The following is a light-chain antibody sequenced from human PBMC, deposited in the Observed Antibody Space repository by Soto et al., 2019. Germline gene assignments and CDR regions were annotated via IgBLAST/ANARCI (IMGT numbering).Light chain of an antibody. CDR1: QSLLYSEGNTY. CDR3: MQGTNWPPGPWT. J-gene: IGKJ1*01. CDR2: KVS. Sequence: DVVMTQSPLSLPVTLGQPASISCRSSQSLLYSEGNTYLNWFQQRPGQSPRHLIYKVSNWDSGVPDRFSGSGSGTDFTLKISRVEAEDVGVYYCMQGTNWPPGPWTFGQGTKVEIK. V-gene: IGKV2D-30*01.